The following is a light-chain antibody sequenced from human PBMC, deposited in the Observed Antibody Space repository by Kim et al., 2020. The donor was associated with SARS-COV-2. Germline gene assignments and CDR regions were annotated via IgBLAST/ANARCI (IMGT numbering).Light chain of an antibody. CDR3: QSYNSSNVV. Sequence: NFMLTQPHSVSESPGKTVTISCTCSTGSIASNLVQWYQQRPGSAPTTVIYEDNQRPSGVPDRFSGSIDSSSNSASLTISGLETEDEADYYCQSYNSSNVVFGGGTQLTVL. CDR1: TGSIASNL. V-gene: IGLV6-57*02. CDR2: EDN. J-gene: IGLJ2*01.